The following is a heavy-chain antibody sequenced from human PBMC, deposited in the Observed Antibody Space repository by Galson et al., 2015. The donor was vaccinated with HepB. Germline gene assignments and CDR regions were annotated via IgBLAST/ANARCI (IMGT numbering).Heavy chain of an antibody. V-gene: IGHV1-69*13. Sequence: SVKVSCKASGGTFSSYAISWVRQAPGQGLEWMGGIIPIFGTANYAQKFQGRVTITADESTSTAYMELSSLRSEDTAVYYCARDLPSGNEDNYYYYYYMDVWGKGTTVTVSS. D-gene: IGHD4-23*01. CDR2: IIPIFGTA. CDR1: GGTFSSYA. CDR3: ARDLPSGNEDNYYYYYYMDV. J-gene: IGHJ6*03.